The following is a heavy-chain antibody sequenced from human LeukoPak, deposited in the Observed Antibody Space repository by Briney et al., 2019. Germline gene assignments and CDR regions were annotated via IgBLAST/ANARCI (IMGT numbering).Heavy chain of an antibody. CDR2: INPSGGST. CDR3: ARGNPRTLWSGYSEVGNGMDV. CDR1: GFTFSNYG. J-gene: IGHJ6*02. Sequence: GASVKVSCKASGFTFSNYGINWVRQAPGQGLEWMGIINPSGGSTTYAQKFQGRVTMTRDTSTSTVYMELSSVRSEDTAVYYCARGNPRTLWSGYSEVGNGMDVWGQGTTVTVSS. V-gene: IGHV1-46*01. D-gene: IGHD3-3*01.